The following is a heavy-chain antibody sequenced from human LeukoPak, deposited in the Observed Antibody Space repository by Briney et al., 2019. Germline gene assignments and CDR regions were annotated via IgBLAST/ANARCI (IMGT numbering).Heavy chain of an antibody. J-gene: IGHJ5*02. CDR1: GGSFSGYY. CDR3: ARDYGNNWFDP. D-gene: IGHD4-17*01. Sequence: SETLSLTCAVYGGSFSGYYWSWIRQPPGKGLEWIGEINHSGSTNYNPSLRSRVSISVDTSKNQFSLKLSSVTAADTAMYYCARDYGNNWFDPWGQGTLVTVSA. V-gene: IGHV4-34*09. CDR2: INHSGST.